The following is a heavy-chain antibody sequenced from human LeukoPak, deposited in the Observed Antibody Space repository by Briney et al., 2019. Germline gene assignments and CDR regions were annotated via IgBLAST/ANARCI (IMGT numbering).Heavy chain of an antibody. CDR3: VSSIVYCSSTSCYFN. V-gene: IGHV1-2*02. CDR2: INPNSGGT. J-gene: IGHJ4*02. D-gene: IGHD2-2*01. CDR1: GYTFTGYF. Sequence: GASVKVSCKVSGYTFTGYFMHWVRQAPGQGLEWMGWINPNSGGTNYAQKFQGRVTMTRDTSISTAYVELSRLRSDDTAVYYCVSSIVYCSSTSCYFNWGQGTLVTVSS.